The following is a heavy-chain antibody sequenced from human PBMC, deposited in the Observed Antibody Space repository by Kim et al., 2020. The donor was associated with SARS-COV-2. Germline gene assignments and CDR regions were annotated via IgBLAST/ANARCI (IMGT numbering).Heavy chain of an antibody. D-gene: IGHD6-13*01. J-gene: IGHJ4*02. CDR3: ARERSIAAAGED. V-gene: IGHV1-46*01. Sequence: SYAQKFQGRVTMTRDTSTSTVYMELSSLRSEDTAVYYCARERSIAAAGEDWGQGTLVTVSS.